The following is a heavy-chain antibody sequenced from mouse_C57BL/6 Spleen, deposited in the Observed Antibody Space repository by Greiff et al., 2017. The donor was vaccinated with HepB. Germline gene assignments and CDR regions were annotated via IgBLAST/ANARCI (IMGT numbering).Heavy chain of an antibody. J-gene: IGHJ3*01. Sequence: EVQLQQSGPGLVKPSQSLSLTCSVTGYSITSGYYWNWIRQFPGNKLEWMGYISYDGSNNYNPSLKNRISITRDTSKNQFFLKLNSVTTEDTATYYCARGVEGDYYYGSSPWFAYWGQGTLVTVSA. CDR1: GYSITSGYY. D-gene: IGHD1-1*01. CDR3: ARGVEGDYYYGSSPWFAY. V-gene: IGHV3-6*01. CDR2: ISYDGSN.